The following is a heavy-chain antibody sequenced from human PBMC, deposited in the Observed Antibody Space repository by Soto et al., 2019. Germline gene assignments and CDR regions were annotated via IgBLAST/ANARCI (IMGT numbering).Heavy chain of an antibody. D-gene: IGHD2-8*02. CDR3: AHYFYILVDDAFDI. V-gene: IGHV2-5*02. CDR1: GFSLSTSGVG. Sequence: QITLKESGPTLVKPTQTLTLTCTFSGFSLSTSGVGVGWIRQPPGKALEWLALIYWDDDKRYSPSLKSRHTITKDTSKNQVVLTMTNMDPVDTATYYCAHYFYILVDDAFDIWGQGTMVTVSS. CDR2: IYWDDDK. J-gene: IGHJ3*02.